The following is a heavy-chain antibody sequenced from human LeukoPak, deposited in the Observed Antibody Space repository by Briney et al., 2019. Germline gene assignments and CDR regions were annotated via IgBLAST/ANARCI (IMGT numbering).Heavy chain of an antibody. CDR3: ARHVTSLRYFDWLSHWDWFDP. D-gene: IGHD3-9*01. J-gene: IGHJ5*02. CDR2: IYYSGST. CDR1: GGSITSGSYY. V-gene: IGHV4-61*09. Sequence: PSQTLSLTCSVSGGSITSGSYYWSWIRQPAGKGLEWIGYIYYSGSTNYNPSLKSRVTISVDTSKNQFSLKLSSVTAADTAVYYCARHVTSLRYFDWLSHWDWFDPWGQGTLVTVSS.